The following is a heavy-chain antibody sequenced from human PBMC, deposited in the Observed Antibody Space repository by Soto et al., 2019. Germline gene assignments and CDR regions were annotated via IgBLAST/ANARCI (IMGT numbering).Heavy chain of an antibody. CDR1: GFTFSSYG. Sequence: QVQLVESGGGVVQPGRSLRLSCAASGFTFSSYGMHWVRQAPGKGLEWVAVISYDGSNKYYADSVKGRFTISRDNSKNTLYLQMNSLRAEDTAVYYCAKDLLRYPRNYYYGMDVWGQGTTVTVSS. CDR3: AKDLLRYPRNYYYGMDV. V-gene: IGHV3-30*18. CDR2: ISYDGSNK. D-gene: IGHD3-9*01. J-gene: IGHJ6*02.